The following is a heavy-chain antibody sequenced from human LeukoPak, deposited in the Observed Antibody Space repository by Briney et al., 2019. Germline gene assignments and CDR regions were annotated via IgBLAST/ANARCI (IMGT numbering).Heavy chain of an antibody. J-gene: IGHJ4*02. Sequence: VASVKVSCKASGYTFTGYYMHWVRQAPGQGLEWIGWINPNSGGTNYAQKFQGRVTMTRDTSISTAYMELSRLRSDDTAVYYCARTVRNFSSPYYFDYWGQGTLVTVSS. CDR2: INPNSGGT. CDR1: GYTFTGYY. D-gene: IGHD6-13*01. CDR3: ARTVRNFSSPYYFDY. V-gene: IGHV1-2*02.